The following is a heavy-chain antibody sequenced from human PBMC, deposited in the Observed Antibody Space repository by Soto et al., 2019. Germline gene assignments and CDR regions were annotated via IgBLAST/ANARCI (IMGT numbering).Heavy chain of an antibody. Sequence: SGPTLVNPTQTLTLTCTFSAFSLSTSGVGVGWIRQPPGKALERLTFIYWDDDKRYSPSLKSRLTITKDTSKNQVVLTMTNMDPVDTATYYCARLVAAGITYYFDSWGQGTLVTVSS. CDR2: IYWDDDK. V-gene: IGHV2-5*02. J-gene: IGHJ4*02. D-gene: IGHD2-21*01. CDR3: ARLVAAGITYYFDS. CDR1: AFSLSTSGVG.